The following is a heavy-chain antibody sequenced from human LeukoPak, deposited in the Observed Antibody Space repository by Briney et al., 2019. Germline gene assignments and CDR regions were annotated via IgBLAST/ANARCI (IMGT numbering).Heavy chain of an antibody. D-gene: IGHD3/OR15-3a*01. CDR2: IGSAGDK. Sequence: GGSLRRSCAASGFVLSDYSIYWVRQGIGKGLDWFSGIGSAGDKYYAGSERGRFTISRENAENFVYLQMNGLRAEDTAIYYCVRAKRETSSRPWTSGMDVWGQGTTVTVSS. CDR3: VRAKRETSSRPWTSGMDV. CDR1: GFVLSDYS. J-gene: IGHJ6*02. V-gene: IGHV3-13*01.